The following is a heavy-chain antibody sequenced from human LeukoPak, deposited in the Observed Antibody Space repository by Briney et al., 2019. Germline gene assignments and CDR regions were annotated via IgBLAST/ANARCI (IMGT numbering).Heavy chain of an antibody. V-gene: IGHV3-33*06. CDR3: AKRAGYNSNYFDY. Sequence: QPGRSLRLSCAASGFTFSSYGMHWVRQAPGKGPEWVAVIWYDGSNKYYADSVKGRFTISRDNSKNTLYLQMNSLRAEDTAVYYCAKRAGYNSNYFDYWGQGTLVTVSS. D-gene: IGHD5-24*01. CDR1: GFTFSSYG. CDR2: IWYDGSNK. J-gene: IGHJ4*02.